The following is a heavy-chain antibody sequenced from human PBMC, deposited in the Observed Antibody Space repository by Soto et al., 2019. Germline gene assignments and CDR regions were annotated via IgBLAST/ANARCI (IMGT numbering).Heavy chain of an antibody. Sequence: SEPLSLTCSVSGGSMRNYYWNWIRQPPGRGLEWIGYVYHSGSTNYNPSLKSRVSMSVDVSRNHFSLTLHSVTAADTAVYFCTSSYSTSSSPDYWGQGTLVTVS. J-gene: IGHJ4*02. CDR1: GGSMRNYY. D-gene: IGHD6-6*01. CDR2: VYHSGST. V-gene: IGHV4-59*01. CDR3: TSSYSTSSSPDY.